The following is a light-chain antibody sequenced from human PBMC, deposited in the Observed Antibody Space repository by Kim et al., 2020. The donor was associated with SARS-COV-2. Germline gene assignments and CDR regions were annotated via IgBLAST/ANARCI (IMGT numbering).Light chain of an antibody. CDR2: DVS. Sequence: LTQPASVSGSPGQSITISCTGTSSDIGGYNYISWYQQHPGEAPKLMIYDVSNRPSGVSNRFSGSKSGNTASLTISGLQAEDEADYYCSSYTSSSALYVFGTGTKVTVL. CDR3: SSYTSSSALYV. J-gene: IGLJ1*01. CDR1: SSDIGGYNY. V-gene: IGLV2-14*03.